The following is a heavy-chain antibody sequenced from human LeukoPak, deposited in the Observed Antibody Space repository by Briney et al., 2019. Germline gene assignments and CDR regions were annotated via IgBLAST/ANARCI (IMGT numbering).Heavy chain of an antibody. Sequence: SVKVSCKASGYTFTSYGISWVRQAPGQGLEWMGGIIPIFGTANYAQKFQGRVTITADESTSTAYMELSSLRSEDTAVYYCTYDFWSGYFFDPWGQGTLVTVSS. V-gene: IGHV1-69*13. J-gene: IGHJ5*02. CDR2: IIPIFGTA. CDR3: TYDFWSGYFFDP. D-gene: IGHD3-3*01. CDR1: GYTFTSYG.